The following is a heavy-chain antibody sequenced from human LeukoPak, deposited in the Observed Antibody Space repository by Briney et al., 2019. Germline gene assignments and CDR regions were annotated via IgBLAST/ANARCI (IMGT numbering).Heavy chain of an antibody. CDR1: RLTFSNYW. CDR2: INSDGSST. J-gene: IGHJ4*02. CDR3: ARVAVGATRVDFDY. D-gene: IGHD1-26*01. V-gene: IGHV3-74*01. Sequence: GGSLRLSCEASRLTFSNYWMHWVRQAPGKGLMWVSFINSDGSSTSYADSVKGRFTVSRDNAKNSLYLQMNSLRDEDTAVYYCARVAVGATRVDFDYWGQGTLVTVSS.